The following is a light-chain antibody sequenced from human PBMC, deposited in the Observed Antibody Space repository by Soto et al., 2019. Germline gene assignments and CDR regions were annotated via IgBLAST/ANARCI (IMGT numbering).Light chain of an antibody. CDR2: GAC. V-gene: IGKV3-20*01. CDR3: QQYGSSRT. CDR1: QSVSSSY. Sequence: ESVLTQSPGTLSLSPGERATLSCRASQSVSSSYLAWYQQKPGQAPRLLVYGACSRATGIPDRCSGSGSGADFTLTISRLEPEDFAVYYCQQYGSSRTFGQGTKV. J-gene: IGKJ1*01.